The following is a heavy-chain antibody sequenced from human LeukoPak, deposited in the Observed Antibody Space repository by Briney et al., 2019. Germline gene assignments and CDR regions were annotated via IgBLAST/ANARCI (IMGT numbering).Heavy chain of an antibody. Sequence: PGGFLRLFCVASGFTFKSYGMNWVRQAPGKGLEWVAFIHYDGSNKYYADSVQGRFTLSRDNSKNTLYLQMNSLRTEDTAVYYCARDSAPRYQLPYYFDYWGQGTLVTVSS. CDR1: GFTFKSYG. J-gene: IGHJ4*02. D-gene: IGHD2-2*01. V-gene: IGHV3-30*02. CDR2: IHYDGSNK. CDR3: ARDSAPRYQLPYYFDY.